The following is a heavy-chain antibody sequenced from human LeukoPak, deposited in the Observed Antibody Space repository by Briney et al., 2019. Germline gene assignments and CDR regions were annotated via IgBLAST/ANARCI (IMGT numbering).Heavy chain of an antibody. D-gene: IGHD6-19*01. Sequence: GGSLRLSCAASGFTFSSYAMHWVRQAPGKGLEWVAVISYDGSNKYYADSVKGRFTISRDNSKNTLYLQMNSLRAEDTAVYYCARGAQWLAHYYFDYWGQGTLVTVSS. CDR3: ARGAQWLAHYYFDY. V-gene: IGHV3-30-3*01. CDR2: ISYDGSNK. J-gene: IGHJ4*02. CDR1: GFTFSSYA.